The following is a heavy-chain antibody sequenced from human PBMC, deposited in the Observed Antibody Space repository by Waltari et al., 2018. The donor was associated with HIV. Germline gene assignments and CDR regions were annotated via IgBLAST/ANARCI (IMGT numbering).Heavy chain of an antibody. CDR3: ARDITLTPGPDY. V-gene: IGHV3-48*01. J-gene: IGHJ4*02. D-gene: IGHD3-16*01. CDR2: ISSTSTTI. CDR1: GFTLRTYS. Sequence: EVHLVESGGGPVQPGGSLRRSGAASGFTLRTYSMTWVRQAPGKGLEWISYISSTSTTIFYADPVKGRFTISRDNAKNSLDLQMTNLRAEDTAVYYCARDITLTPGPDYWGQGTLVTVSS.